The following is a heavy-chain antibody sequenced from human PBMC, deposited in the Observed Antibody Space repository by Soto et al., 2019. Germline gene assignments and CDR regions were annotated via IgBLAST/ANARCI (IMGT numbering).Heavy chain of an antibody. CDR2: ISAYNRNT. V-gene: IGHV1-18*01. CDR3: AKDHTYYDTPGTTDY. J-gene: IGHJ4*02. D-gene: IGHD3-16*01. CDR1: GYTFTDYG. Sequence: QVQLVQSGSEVKKPGASVKVSCKTSGYTFTDYGISWVRQAPGQGLEWVGWISAYNRNTKYTQKLQGRVTMTTDTFTSTAYMELRSLRSEDTAVYDCAKDHTYYDTPGTTDYWGQGTLVIVSS.